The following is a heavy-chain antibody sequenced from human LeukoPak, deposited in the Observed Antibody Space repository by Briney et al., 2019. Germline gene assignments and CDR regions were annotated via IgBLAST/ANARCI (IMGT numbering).Heavy chain of an antibody. CDR2: IIPIIGTA. V-gene: IGHV1-69*05. CDR1: GGTFSSYA. D-gene: IGHD2-2*01. CDR3: AREVPYCRSTSCSIPSASNAFDI. Sequence: SVKVSCKASGGTFSSYAISWVRQAPGQGLEWMGGIIPIIGTANYAQKFQGRVTITTDESTSTAYMELRSLRSEETAVYYCAREVPYCRSTSCSIPSASNAFDIWGQGTMVTVSS. J-gene: IGHJ3*02.